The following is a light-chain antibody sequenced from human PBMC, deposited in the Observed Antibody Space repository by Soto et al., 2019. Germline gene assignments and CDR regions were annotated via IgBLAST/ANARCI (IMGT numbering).Light chain of an antibody. CDR1: SSNVGAGYD. J-gene: IGLJ2*01. CDR2: GDT. CDR3: QSYDGSLSGVI. V-gene: IGLV1-40*01. Sequence: QSVLKQPPSVSGAPGQRVTISCTGSSSNVGAGYDVHWYQQLPGTAPKLLIYGDTNRPSGVPDRFSGSKSGTSASLAITGLQAEDEADYYCQSYDGSLSGVIFGGGTQLTVL.